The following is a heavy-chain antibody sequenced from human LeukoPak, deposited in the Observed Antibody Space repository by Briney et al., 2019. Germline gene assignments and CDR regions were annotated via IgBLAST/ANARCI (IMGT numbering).Heavy chain of an antibody. J-gene: IGHJ4*02. V-gene: IGHV4-59*01. Sequence: SETLSLTCTVSGGSISSYHWSWIRQSPGRGLEWIGYIFSDGTTNYNPSLKSRVTISIDTSKNKFSLKLSSVTAADAAVYYCARGSEWFGKFDFWGLGTLVTVS. CDR1: GGSISSYH. D-gene: IGHD3-10*01. CDR2: IFSDGTT. CDR3: ARGSEWFGKFDF.